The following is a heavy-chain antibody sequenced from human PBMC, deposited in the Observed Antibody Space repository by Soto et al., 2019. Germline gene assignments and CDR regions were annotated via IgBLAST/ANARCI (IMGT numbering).Heavy chain of an antibody. J-gene: IGHJ4*02. CDR2: ISAYNGNT. D-gene: IGHD3-22*01. V-gene: IGHV1-18*04. CDR1: GYTFTSYG. CDR3: ASEGEIYYDSSGYLDY. Sequence: QVQLVQSGAEVKKPGASVKVSCKASGYTFTSYGISWVRQAPGQGLEWMGWISAYNGNTNYAQKLQGRVTMTTDTSTSTAYIELRSLRSDDTAVYYCASEGEIYYDSSGYLDYWGQGTLVTVSS.